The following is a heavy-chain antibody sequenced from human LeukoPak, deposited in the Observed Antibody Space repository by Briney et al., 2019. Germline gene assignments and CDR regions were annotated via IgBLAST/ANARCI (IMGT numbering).Heavy chain of an antibody. D-gene: IGHD6-6*01. Sequence: ASVKVSCKASGYTHYMHWVRQAPGQGLEWMGIISPSGGGTNYAQKFQGRVTMTRDTSISTAYMELSRLRSDDTAVYYCARAMAARLHYFDYWGQGTLVTVSS. J-gene: IGHJ4*02. CDR2: ISPSGGGT. CDR3: ARAMAARLHYFDY. CDR1: GYTHY. V-gene: IGHV1-2*02.